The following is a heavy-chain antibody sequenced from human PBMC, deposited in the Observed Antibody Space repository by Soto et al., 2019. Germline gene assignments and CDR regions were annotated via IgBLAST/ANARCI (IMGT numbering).Heavy chain of an antibody. CDR2: ISYDGSNK. D-gene: IGHD6-13*01. Sequence: QVQLVESGGGVVQPGRSLRLSCAASGFTFSSYGMHWVRQAPGKGLAWVAVISYDGSNKYYADSVKGRFTISRDNSKNTLYLQMNSLRAEDTAVYYCAKWASSWSDWGQGTLVTVSS. CDR1: GFTFSSYG. CDR3: AKWASSWSD. J-gene: IGHJ4*02. V-gene: IGHV3-30*18.